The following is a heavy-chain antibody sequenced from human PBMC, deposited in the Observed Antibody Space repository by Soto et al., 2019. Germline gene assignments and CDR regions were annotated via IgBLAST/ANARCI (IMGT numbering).Heavy chain of an antibody. CDR2: INAGNGNT. J-gene: IGHJ5*02. CDR1: GYTFTSYA. D-gene: IGHD3-10*01. CDR3: ASDRPRFGQLPTWFDP. V-gene: IGHV1-3*01. Sequence: QVQLVQSGAEVKKPGASVKVSCKASGYTFTSYAMHWVRQAPGQRLEWMGWINAGNGNTKYSQKFQGRVTITRDTSASTAYIELSSLRSEDTAVYYCASDRPRFGQLPTWFDPWGQGTLVTVSS.